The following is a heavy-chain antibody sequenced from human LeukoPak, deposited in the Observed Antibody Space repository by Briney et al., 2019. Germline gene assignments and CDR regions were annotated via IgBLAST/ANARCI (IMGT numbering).Heavy chain of an antibody. Sequence: SETLSRTCTVSGGSISSSSYYWGWIRQPPGKGLEWIGSIYYSGSTYHNSSLKSRVTISIDTSKNQFSLKLSSVTAADTAVYYCAREQRWLQSLDYWGQGTLVTVSS. CDR1: GGSISSSSYY. CDR2: IYYSGST. J-gene: IGHJ4*02. CDR3: AREQRWLQSLDY. V-gene: IGHV4-39*07. D-gene: IGHD5-24*01.